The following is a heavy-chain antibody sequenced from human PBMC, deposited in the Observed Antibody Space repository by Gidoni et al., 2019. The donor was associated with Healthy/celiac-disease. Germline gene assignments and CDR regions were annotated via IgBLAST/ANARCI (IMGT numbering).Heavy chain of an antibody. CDR3: ATYAALPSHWTDYFDY. CDR2: FDPEDGET. CDR1: GYTLPELS. D-gene: IGHD1-1*01. V-gene: IGHV1-24*01. Sequence: QVQLVQSGAEVKKPGASVKVSCKVSGYTLPELSMHWVRQAPGKGLEWMGGFDPEDGETIYAQKFQGRVTMTEDTSTDTAYMELSSLRSEDTAVYYCATYAALPSHWTDYFDYWGQGTLVTVSS. J-gene: IGHJ4*02.